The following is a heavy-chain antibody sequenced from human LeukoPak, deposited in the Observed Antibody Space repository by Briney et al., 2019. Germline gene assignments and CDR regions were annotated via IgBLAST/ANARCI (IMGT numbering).Heavy chain of an antibody. CDR3: AKAKVRGVSRYYFDY. J-gene: IGHJ4*02. Sequence: PGGSLTLSCAASGFTFSSYWMHWVRQAPGKGLVWVSRINSDGSSTSYADSVKGRFTISRDNSKNTLYLQMNSRRAEDTAVYYCAKAKVRGVSRYYFDYWGQGTLVTVSS. V-gene: IGHV3-74*01. CDR2: INSDGSST. D-gene: IGHD3-10*01. CDR1: GFTFSSYW.